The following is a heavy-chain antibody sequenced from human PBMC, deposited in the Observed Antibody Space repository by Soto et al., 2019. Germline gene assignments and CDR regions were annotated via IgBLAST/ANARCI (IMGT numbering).Heavy chain of an antibody. J-gene: IGHJ4*02. CDR1: GFTFDDYA. V-gene: IGHV3-9*01. CDR2: ISWNRGII. Sequence: EVQLVESGGGLVQPGRSLRLSCAASGFTFDDYAFHWVRQAPGKGLEWVSGISWNRGIIGYADSVQGRFTISRDNAKNSLYLHMNSLRGEDTAFYYCTRSIGPSCYSSFDYFGQGTLVTVSS. CDR3: TRSIGPSCYSSFDY. D-gene: IGHD2-15*01.